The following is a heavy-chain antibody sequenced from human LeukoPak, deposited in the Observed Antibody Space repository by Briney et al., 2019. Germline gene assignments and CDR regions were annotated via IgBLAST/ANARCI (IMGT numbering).Heavy chain of an antibody. CDR1: GGSFSGYY. D-gene: IGHD3-22*01. J-gene: IGHJ6*03. CDR3: ARARDSSGYLYYYYYMDV. CDR2: INHSGST. Sequence: PSETLSLTCAVYGGSFSGYYWSWIRQPPGKGLEWIGEINHSGSTNYNPSLKGRVTISVDTSKNQFSLKLSSVTAADTAVYYCARARDSSGYLYYYYYMDVWGKGTTVTISS. V-gene: IGHV4-34*01.